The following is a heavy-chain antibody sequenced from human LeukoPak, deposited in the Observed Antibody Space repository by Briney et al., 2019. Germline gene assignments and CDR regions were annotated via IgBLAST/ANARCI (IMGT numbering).Heavy chain of an antibody. Sequence: SETLSLTCTVSGGSISSDVYYWSWVRQPPGKGLEWIGYIYHSGSTYYNPPLKSRVAISVDWSKNQFSLKLSSVTAAGTAVYYCARELNYDILTGTNAFDIWGQGTMVTVSS. V-gene: IGHV4-30-2*01. J-gene: IGHJ3*02. D-gene: IGHD3-9*01. CDR1: GGSISSDVYY. CDR2: IYHSGST. CDR3: ARELNYDILTGTNAFDI.